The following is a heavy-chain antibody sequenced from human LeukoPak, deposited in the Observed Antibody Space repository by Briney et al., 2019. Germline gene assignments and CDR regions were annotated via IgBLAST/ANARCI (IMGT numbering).Heavy chain of an antibody. CDR1: GGSISSSSYY. CDR3: ARHSDTAMVDYFDY. CDR2: IYYSGST. Sequence: TSEPLSLTXTVSGGSISSSSYYWGWIRQPPGKGLDWIGSIYYSGSTYYNPYLTSRITISVHTSKIQFSLKLSSVTAADTAVYYCARHSDTAMVDYFDYWGQGTLVTVS. D-gene: IGHD5-18*01. V-gene: IGHV4-39*01. J-gene: IGHJ4*02.